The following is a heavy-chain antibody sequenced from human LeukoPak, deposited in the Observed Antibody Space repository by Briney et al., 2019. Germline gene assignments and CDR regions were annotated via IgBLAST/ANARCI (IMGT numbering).Heavy chain of an antibody. CDR2: IIPIFGTA. J-gene: IGHJ4*02. V-gene: IGHV1-69*05. Sequence: GSSVKVSCKASGGTFSSYAISWVRQAPGQGLEWMGGIIPIFGTANYAQKFQGRVTITTDESTSTAYMELSSLISEDTAVYYCATISGAAGTEDTDFDYWGQGTLVTVSS. D-gene: IGHD6-13*01. CDR3: ATISGAAGTEDTDFDY. CDR1: GGTFSSYA.